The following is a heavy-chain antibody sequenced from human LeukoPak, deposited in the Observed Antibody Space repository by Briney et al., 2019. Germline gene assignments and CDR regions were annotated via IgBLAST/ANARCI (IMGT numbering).Heavy chain of an antibody. CDR1: GFTFSSYW. V-gene: IGHV3-7*01. D-gene: IGHD3-22*01. CDR2: IKQDGSEK. CDR3: ARQEQDSSGYYWGVFDY. J-gene: IGHJ4*02. Sequence: GGSLRLSCAASGFTFSSYWMSWVRQAPGKGLEWVANIKQDGSEKYYVDSVKGRFTISRDNAKNSLYLQMNSLRAEDTAVYYCARQEQDSSGYYWGVFDYWGQGTLVTVSS.